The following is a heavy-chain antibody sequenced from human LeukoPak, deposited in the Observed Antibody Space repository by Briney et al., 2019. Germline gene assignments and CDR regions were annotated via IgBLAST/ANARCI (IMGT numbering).Heavy chain of an antibody. Sequence: PGKSLRLSCAASGFTFSSYSMNWVRQAPGKGLEWVSYISSSSSTIYYADSVKGRFTISRDNAKNSLYLQMNSLRAEDTAVYYCARGGRHVRDAFDIWGQGTMVTVSS. J-gene: IGHJ3*02. CDR2: ISSSSSTI. CDR3: ARGGRHVRDAFDI. CDR1: GFTFSSYS. V-gene: IGHV3-48*04.